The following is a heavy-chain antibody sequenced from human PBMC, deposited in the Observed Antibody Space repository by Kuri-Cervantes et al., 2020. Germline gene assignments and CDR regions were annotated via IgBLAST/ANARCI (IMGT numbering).Heavy chain of an antibody. D-gene: IGHD2-2*01. CDR1: DFTFSTYA. CDR3: ARYCSSTSCSLRYGVDV. CDR2: LSGSGGTT. J-gene: IGHJ6*02. Sequence: GESLKISCAASDFTFSTYAMSWVRQAPGKGLEWVSTLSGSGGTTYYADSVKGRFTISRDNSKNTLYLQMNSLRAEDTAVYFCARYCSSTSCSLRYGVDVWGQGTTVTVSS. V-gene: IGHV3-23*01.